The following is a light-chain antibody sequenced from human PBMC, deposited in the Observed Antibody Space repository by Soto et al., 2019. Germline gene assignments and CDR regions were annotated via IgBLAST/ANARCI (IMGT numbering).Light chain of an antibody. CDR1: QSVSSY. J-gene: IGKJ1*01. V-gene: IGKV3-15*01. Sequence: IAQDPDSLALSPGVEASRSCMTSQSVSSYLAWYQQKPGQAPRLLIFGASTRATGIPARFSGSGSGTELTLNIGLLPCEDFGASFWIPYTNCTSSPFAQGTKVDIK. CDR2: GAS. CDR3: IPYTNCTSSP.